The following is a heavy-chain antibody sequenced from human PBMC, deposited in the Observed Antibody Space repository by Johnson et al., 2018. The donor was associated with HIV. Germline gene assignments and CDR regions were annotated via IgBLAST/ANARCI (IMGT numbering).Heavy chain of an antibody. J-gene: IGHJ3*02. CDR1: GFIFGNYW. V-gene: IGHV3-7*01. CDR2: IDLGGSLT. Sequence: EVQVVESGGALVQPGGSLRLSCATSGFIFGNYWMTWIRQAPGKGLEWVANIDLGGSLTNYVDSVKGRFIISRDNGRNSLYLQINGLRAEDMAVYYCARDGPRRDAYDIWGQGTMVTVSS. CDR3: ARDGPRRDAYDI.